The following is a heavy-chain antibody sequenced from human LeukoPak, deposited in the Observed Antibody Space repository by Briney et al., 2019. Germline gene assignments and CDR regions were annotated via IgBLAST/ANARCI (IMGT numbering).Heavy chain of an antibody. Sequence: PGTSLRLSCAASGFTFSSYAMHWVRQAPGKGLEWGAVISYDGSNKYYADSVKGRFTISRDNSKNTLYLQMNSLRAEDTAVYYCARDEGGCPDYWGQGTLVSVSS. CDR1: GFTFSSYA. J-gene: IGHJ4*02. V-gene: IGHV3-30-3*01. CDR2: ISYDGSNK. D-gene: IGHD2-15*01. CDR3: ARDEGGCPDY.